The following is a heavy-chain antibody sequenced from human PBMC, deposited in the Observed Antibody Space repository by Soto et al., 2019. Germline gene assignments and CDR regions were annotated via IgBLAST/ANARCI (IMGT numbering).Heavy chain of an antibody. CDR1: GYTFTSYG. CDR3: ARDSCLSGCYSSWVYYFDY. J-gene: IGHJ4*02. Sequence: ASVKVSCKASGYTFTSYGISWVRQAPGQGLEWMGWISAYNGNTNYAQKLQGRVTMTTDTSTSTAYMELRSLRSDDTAVYYCARDSCLSGCYSSWVYYFDYWGQGTLVTVSS. CDR2: ISAYNGNT. V-gene: IGHV1-18*04. D-gene: IGHD6-19*01.